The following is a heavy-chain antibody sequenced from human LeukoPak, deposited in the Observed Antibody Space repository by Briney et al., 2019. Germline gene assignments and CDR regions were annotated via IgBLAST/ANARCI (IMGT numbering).Heavy chain of an antibody. CDR1: GFTFSSYR. CDR3: ARGYNYGPPNGMDA. V-gene: IGHV3-48*02. CDR2: ISSSMSTK. Sequence: GGSLRLSCGASGFTFSSYRMNWVRQAPGKGLEWVSFISSSMSTKYYADSVKGRFTISRDNAKNSLYLQMNSLRDEDTAAYYCARGYNYGPPNGMDAWGQGTTVTVSS. D-gene: IGHD1-1*01. J-gene: IGHJ6*02.